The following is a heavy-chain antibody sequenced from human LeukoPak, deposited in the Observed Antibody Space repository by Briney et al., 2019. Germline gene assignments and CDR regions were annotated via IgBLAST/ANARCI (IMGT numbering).Heavy chain of an antibody. CDR3: AISPRKRAYYYDSSGHSGDY. CDR2: ISGSGGST. Sequence: GGSLRLSXAASGFTFSSYAMSWVRQAPGKGLEWVSAISGSGGSTYYADSVKGRFTISRDNSKNALYLQMNSLRAEDTAVYYCAISPRKRAYYYDSSGHSGDYWGQGTLVTVSS. V-gene: IGHV3-23*01. D-gene: IGHD3-22*01. CDR1: GFTFSSYA. J-gene: IGHJ4*02.